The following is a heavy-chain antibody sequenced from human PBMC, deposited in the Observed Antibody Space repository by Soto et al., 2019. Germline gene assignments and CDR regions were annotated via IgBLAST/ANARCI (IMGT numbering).Heavy chain of an antibody. D-gene: IGHD2-21*01. V-gene: IGHV4-30-4*01. J-gene: IGHJ5*02. Sequence: TSETLSLTCTVSGGSISSGDYYWSWIRQPPGKGLEWIGYIYYSGSTYYNPSLKSRVTISVDTSKNQFSPKLSSVTAADTAVYYCARDSILLSGRWFDPWGQGTLVTVSS. CDR1: GGSISSGDYY. CDR3: ARDSILLSGRWFDP. CDR2: IYYSGST.